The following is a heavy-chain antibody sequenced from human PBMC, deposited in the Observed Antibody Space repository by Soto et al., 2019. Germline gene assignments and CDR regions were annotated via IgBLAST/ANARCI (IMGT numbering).Heavy chain of an antibody. D-gene: IGHD3-16*01. CDR1: GGTFSSYA. CDR3: AREGEMPYYYYGLDV. V-gene: IGHV1-69*13. CDR2: IIPIFGTT. Sequence: SVKVSCKASGGTFSSYAISWVRQAPGQGLEWMGGIIPIFGTTNYAQKFQGRVTITADESTSTAYMDLRSLRSDDTAVYYCAREGEMPYYYYGLDVWGQGTTVTVSS. J-gene: IGHJ6*02.